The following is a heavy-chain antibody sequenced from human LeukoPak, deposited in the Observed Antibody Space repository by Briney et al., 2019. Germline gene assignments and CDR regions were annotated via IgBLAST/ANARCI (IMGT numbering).Heavy chain of an antibody. CDR3: ARDGGTSGYYYYYGMDV. V-gene: IGHV4-31*03. CDR1: GGSISSGGYY. J-gene: IGHJ6*02. Sequence: PSQTLSLTCTVSGGSISSGGYYWSWIRQHPGKGLEWIGYIYYSGSTYYNPSLKSRVTISVDTSKYQFSLKLSSVTAADTAVYYCARDGGTSGYYYYYGMDVWGQGTTVTVSS. D-gene: IGHD3-3*01. CDR2: IYYSGST.